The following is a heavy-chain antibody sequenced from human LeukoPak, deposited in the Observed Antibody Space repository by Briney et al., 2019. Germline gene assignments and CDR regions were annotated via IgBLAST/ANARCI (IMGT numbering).Heavy chain of an antibody. D-gene: IGHD2-15*01. V-gene: IGHV4-39*01. CDR1: GVSISSSNSY. J-gene: IGHJ4*02. Sequence: SETLSLTCTVSGVSISSSNSYWGWIRQPPGKGLEWIGSIYYSGNTYYNASLKSQVSISIDTSKNQFSLKLSSVTAADTAVYYCRATVVVAATLDYWGQGTLVTVSS. CDR3: RATVVVAATLDY. CDR2: IYYSGNT.